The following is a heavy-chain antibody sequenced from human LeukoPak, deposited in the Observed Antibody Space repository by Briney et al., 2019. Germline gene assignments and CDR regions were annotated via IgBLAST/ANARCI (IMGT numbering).Heavy chain of an antibody. V-gene: IGHV3-23*01. CDR3: AKDRSSWYYPFDS. D-gene: IGHD3-3*01. CDR1: GFTFNNAW. Sequence: GRSLRLSCAASGFTFNNAWMSWIRQAPGKGLEWVSVVSGGGHNTYYADSVKGRFTMSRDNSKRTVYLQMNSLRAEDTAVYYCAKDRSSWYYPFDSWGQGTLVTVSS. J-gene: IGHJ4*02. CDR2: VSGGGHNT.